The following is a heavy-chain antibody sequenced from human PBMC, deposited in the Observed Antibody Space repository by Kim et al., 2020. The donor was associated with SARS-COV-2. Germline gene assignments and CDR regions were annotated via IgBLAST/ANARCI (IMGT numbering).Heavy chain of an antibody. CDR3: ARDRSGYNLDY. J-gene: IGHJ4*02. V-gene: IGHV1-46*01. Sequence: TSYAQKFQGGVTMTRDTSTSTVYMELSSLRSEDTAVYYCARDRSGYNLDYWGQGTLVTVSS. D-gene: IGHD5-12*01. CDR2: T.